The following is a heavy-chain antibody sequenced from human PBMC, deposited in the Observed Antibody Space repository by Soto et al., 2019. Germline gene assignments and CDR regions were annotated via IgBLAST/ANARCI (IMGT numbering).Heavy chain of an antibody. CDR1: GYTFTGHY. Sequence: ASGKVSCKASGYTFTGHYMHWVRQAPGQGLEWMGWINPNSVGTNYAQKFQGRVTMTRDASISTAYMELSRLRSDDTAVYYCAREPMVRAAHGFDIRGQGTTVPAS. CDR3: AREPMVRAAHGFDI. CDR2: INPNSVGT. V-gene: IGHV1-2*02. J-gene: IGHJ3*02. D-gene: IGHD3-10*01.